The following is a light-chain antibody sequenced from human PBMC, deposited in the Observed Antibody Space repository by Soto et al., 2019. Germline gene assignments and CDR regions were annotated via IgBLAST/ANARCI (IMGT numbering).Light chain of an antibody. J-gene: IGLJ2*01. Sequence: QSALTQPRSVSGSPGQSVTISCTGTSNDVGNYNYVSWYQQHPVKAPKFIIFDVNKRPSGVPDRFSGSKSGNTASLTISRLQAEDEADYYCCSYAGSYTLIFGGGTKLTVL. CDR1: SNDVGNYNY. CDR3: CSYAGSYTLI. CDR2: DVN. V-gene: IGLV2-11*01.